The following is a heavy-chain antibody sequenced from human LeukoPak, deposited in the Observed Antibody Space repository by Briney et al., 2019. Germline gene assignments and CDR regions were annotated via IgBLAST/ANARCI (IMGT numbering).Heavy chain of an antibody. CDR2: ISYDGSNK. Sequence: GGSLRLSCAASGFTFSSYAMHWVRQAPGKGLEWVAVISYDGSNKYYADSVKGRFTISRDNSKNTLYLQMNSLGAEDTAVYYCARASAILTGYDYWGQGTLVTVSS. CDR3: ARASAILTGYDY. V-gene: IGHV3-30*14. CDR1: GFTFSSYA. J-gene: IGHJ4*02. D-gene: IGHD3-9*01.